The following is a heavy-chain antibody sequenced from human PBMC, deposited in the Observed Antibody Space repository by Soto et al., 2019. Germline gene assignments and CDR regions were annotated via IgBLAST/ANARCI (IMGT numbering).Heavy chain of an antibody. CDR3: ARDLHCSSTSCRGYYYYGMDV. D-gene: IGHD2-2*01. CDR1: GGSISSYY. Sequence: SETLSLTCTVSGGSISSYYWSWIRQPPGKGLEWIGYIYYSGSTNYNPSLKSRVTISVDTSKNQFSLKLSSVTAADTAVYYCARDLHCSSTSCRGYYYYGMDVWGQGTTVTVSS. V-gene: IGHV4-59*01. CDR2: IYYSGST. J-gene: IGHJ6*02.